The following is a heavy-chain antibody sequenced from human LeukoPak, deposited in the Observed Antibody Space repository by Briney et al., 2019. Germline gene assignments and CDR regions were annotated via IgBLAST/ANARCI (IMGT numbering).Heavy chain of an antibody. J-gene: IGHJ4*02. Sequence: SETLSLTCAVSGGSISSGGYSWSWIRQPPGEGLEWIGYIYHSGSTYYNPSLKSRVTISVDRSKNQFSLKLSSVTAADAAVYYCARQYSGYDAFDYWGQGTLVTVSS. CDR2: IYHSGST. V-gene: IGHV4-30-2*01. CDR1: GGSISSGGYS. CDR3: ARQYSGYDAFDY. D-gene: IGHD5-12*01.